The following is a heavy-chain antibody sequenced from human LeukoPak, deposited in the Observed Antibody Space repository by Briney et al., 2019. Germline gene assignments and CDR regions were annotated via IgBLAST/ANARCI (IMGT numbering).Heavy chain of an antibody. CDR2: INPADSDT. Sequence: GESLKISCKGSGYSFTTYWIGWVRQMPGKGLDWMGIINPADSDTRYSPSFQGQVTISADNSISTAYLQWTSLRAPGTAMYYCARIGTYAEFYYWGQGSLVTVSS. J-gene: IGHJ4*02. CDR3: ARIGTYAEFYY. D-gene: IGHD6-13*01. CDR1: GYSFTTYW. V-gene: IGHV5-51*01.